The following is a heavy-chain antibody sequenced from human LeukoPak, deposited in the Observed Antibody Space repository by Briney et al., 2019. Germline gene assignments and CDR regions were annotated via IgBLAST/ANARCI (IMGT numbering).Heavy chain of an antibody. V-gene: IGHV1-18*01. CDR2: MSAYNGNT. J-gene: IGHJ4*02. D-gene: IGHD6-13*01. CDR1: GGTFSSYA. Sequence: ASVKVSCKASGGTFSSYAISWVRQAPGQGLEWMGWMSAYNGNTNYAQKLQGRVTMTTDTSTSTAYMELRSLRSDDTAVCYCARDGFPIAAAGTAAWLADYWGQGTLVTVSS. CDR3: ARDGFPIAAAGTAAWLADY.